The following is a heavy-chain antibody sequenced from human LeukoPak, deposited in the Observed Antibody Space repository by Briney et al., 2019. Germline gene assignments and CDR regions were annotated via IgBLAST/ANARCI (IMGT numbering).Heavy chain of an antibody. CDR3: ARDQLAYSGYDTLFDY. Sequence: GGSLRLSCAASGFTFNSYAIHWVRQAPGKGLEWVAVISYDGSNKYYAESVKGRFTISRDNSKNTLYLQLNSLGPDGTAVYYCARDQLAYSGYDTLFDYWGQGTLVTVSS. CDR2: ISYDGSNK. D-gene: IGHD5-12*01. J-gene: IGHJ4*02. CDR1: GFTFNSYA. V-gene: IGHV3-30*04.